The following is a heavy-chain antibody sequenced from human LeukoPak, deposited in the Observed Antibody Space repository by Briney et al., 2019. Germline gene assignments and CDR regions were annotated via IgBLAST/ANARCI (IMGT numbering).Heavy chain of an antibody. V-gene: IGHV4-34*01. Sequence: PSEALSLTCAVYGGSFSGYYWSWVRQPPGKGLEWIGEINHSGSTNYNPSLKSPVTISVDTSKNQFSLKLSSVTAAATAVYYCARVDYHFWSGYYYFDYWGPGTLVTVSS. CDR1: GGSFSGYY. J-gene: IGHJ4*02. CDR3: ARVDYHFWSGYYYFDY. CDR2: INHSGST. D-gene: IGHD3-3*01.